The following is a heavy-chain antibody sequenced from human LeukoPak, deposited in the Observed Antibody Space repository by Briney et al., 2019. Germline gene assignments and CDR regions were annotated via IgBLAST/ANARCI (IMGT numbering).Heavy chain of an antibody. CDR2: ISSSSSYI. CDR1: GFTFSSYS. Sequence: GGSLRLSCAASGFTFSSYSMNWVRQAPGKGLEWVSSISSSSSYIYYVDSVKGRFTISRDNAKNSLYLQMNSLRAEDTAVYYCARHLDAFDIWGQGTMVTVSS. CDR3: ARHLDAFDI. V-gene: IGHV3-21*01. J-gene: IGHJ3*02.